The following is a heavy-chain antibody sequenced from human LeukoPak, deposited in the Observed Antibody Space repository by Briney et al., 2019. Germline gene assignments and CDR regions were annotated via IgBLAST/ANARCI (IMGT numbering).Heavy chain of an antibody. D-gene: IGHD2-2*01. CDR3: ARSYCSSTACYAGGYFHH. V-gene: IGHV4-39*01. CDR1: GGSISSSNYY. Sequence: PSXXLXLTCTVSGGSISSSNYYWGWIRQPPGKGLEWIVNIYYSGSTYYNPSLKSRVTKSVDTSKKKFSLKLISVTAEDTAVYYCARSYCSSTACYAGGYFHHWGQGTLVTVSS. CDR2: IYYSGST. J-gene: IGHJ1*01.